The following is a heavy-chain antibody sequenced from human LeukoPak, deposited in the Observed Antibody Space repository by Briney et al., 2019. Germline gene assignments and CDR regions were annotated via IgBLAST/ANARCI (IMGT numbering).Heavy chain of an antibody. D-gene: IGHD3-10*01. Sequence: PSETLSLTCAVYGGSFSGYYWSWIRQPPGKGLEWIGEINHSGSTNYNPSLKSRVTISVDTPKNQFSLKLSSVTAADTAVYYCAGGSRTSSMVRGVYPYWGQGTLVTVSS. CDR1: GGSFSGYY. CDR2: INHSGST. CDR3: AGGSRTSSMVRGVYPY. V-gene: IGHV4-34*01. J-gene: IGHJ4*02.